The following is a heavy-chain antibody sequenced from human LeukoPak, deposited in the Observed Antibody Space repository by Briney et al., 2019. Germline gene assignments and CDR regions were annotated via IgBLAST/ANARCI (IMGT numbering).Heavy chain of an antibody. CDR2: ISGSGFT. CDR3: ARGLYSSSP. Sequence: GGSLRLSCAASGFTFSSYAMSWVRQAPGKGLEWVSAISGSGFTYYADSVKGRFTISRDNSKNTLYLQMNSLRAEGTAVYYCARGLYSSSPWGQGTLVTVSS. D-gene: IGHD6-6*01. CDR1: GFTFSSYA. J-gene: IGHJ4*02. V-gene: IGHV3-23*01.